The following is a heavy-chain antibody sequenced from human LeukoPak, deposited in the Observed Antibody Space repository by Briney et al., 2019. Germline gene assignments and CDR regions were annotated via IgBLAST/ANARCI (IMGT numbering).Heavy chain of an antibody. CDR1: GFTFSNAW. CDR2: ISGSGGST. J-gene: IGHJ4*02. CDR3: AKDKAPIAVAHYDY. Sequence: GGSLRLSCAASGFTFSNAWMSWVRQAPGKGLEWVSAISGSGGSTYYADSVKGRFTISRDNSKNTLYLQMNSLRAEDTAVYYCAKDKAPIAVAHYDYWGQGTLVTVSS. D-gene: IGHD6-19*01. V-gene: IGHV3-23*01.